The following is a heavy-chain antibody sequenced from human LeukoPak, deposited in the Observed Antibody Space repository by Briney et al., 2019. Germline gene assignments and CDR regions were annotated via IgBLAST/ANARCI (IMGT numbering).Heavy chain of an antibody. D-gene: IGHD3-10*01. J-gene: IGHJ5*02. CDR3: ARDTAMVRGVINGWFGP. Sequence: QPGGSLRLSCAASGFTFSSYAMHWVRQAPGKGLEWVAVISYDGSNKYYADSVKGRFTISRDNSKNTLYLQMNSLRAEDTAVYYCARDTAMVRGVINGWFGPWGQGTLVTVSS. CDR1: GFTFSSYA. CDR2: ISYDGSNK. V-gene: IGHV3-30-3*01.